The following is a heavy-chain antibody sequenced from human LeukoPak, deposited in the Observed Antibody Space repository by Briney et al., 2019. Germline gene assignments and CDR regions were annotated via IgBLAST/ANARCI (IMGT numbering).Heavy chain of an antibody. CDR1: GYTFTNYY. D-gene: IGHD3-22*01. CDR2: INPSGGST. V-gene: IGHV1-46*01. Sequence: ASVTVSCKASGYTFTNYYMHWVRQAPGQGLEWMGIINPSGGSTSYAQKFQGRVTMTRDMSTSTVYMELSSLRSEDTAVYYCARDQTYYYDSSGYYQYYFYMNVWGKGTTVTVSS. J-gene: IGHJ6*03. CDR3: ARDQTYYYDSSGYYQYYFYMNV.